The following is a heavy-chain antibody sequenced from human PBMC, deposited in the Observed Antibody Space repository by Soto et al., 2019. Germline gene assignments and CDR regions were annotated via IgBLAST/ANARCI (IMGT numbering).Heavy chain of an antibody. CDR1: GFTFGDYA. CDR2: IRSKAYGGTT. V-gene: IGHV3-49*03. CDR3: TRDNVADFWSGYNSENYYYYYMDV. D-gene: IGHD3-3*01. J-gene: IGHJ6*03. Sequence: GGSLRLSCTASGFTFGDYAMSWFRQAPGKGLEWVGFIRSKAYGGTTEYAASVKGRFTISRDDSKSIAYLQMNSLKTEDTAVYYCTRDNVADFWSGYNSENYYYYYMDVWGKGTTVTVSS.